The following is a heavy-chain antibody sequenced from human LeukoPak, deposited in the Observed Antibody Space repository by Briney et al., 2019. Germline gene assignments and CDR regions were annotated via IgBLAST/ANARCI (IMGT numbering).Heavy chain of an antibody. CDR2: ISAYNGNT. D-gene: IGHD5/OR15-5a*01. Sequence: GASVKVSCKASGGTFSNYGFSWVRQAPGQGLEWMGWISAYNGNTNYAQKLQGRVTMSTDTSTSTAYMELRSLRSDDTAVYYCARPRLSTMGWFDPWGQGTLVTVSS. J-gene: IGHJ5*02. V-gene: IGHV1-18*01. CDR3: ARPRLSTMGWFDP. CDR1: GGTFSNYG.